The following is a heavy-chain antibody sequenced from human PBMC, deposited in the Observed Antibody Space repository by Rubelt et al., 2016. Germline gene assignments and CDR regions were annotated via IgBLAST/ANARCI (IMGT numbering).Heavy chain of an antibody. D-gene: IGHD2-15*01. CDR3: ATASPYCSGGSCY. CDR1: GYTFTSYA. J-gene: IGHJ4*02. V-gene: IGHV1-3*01. Sequence: QVQLVQSGAEVKKPGASVKVSCKASGYTFTSYAMHWVRQAPGTRLERMGGINAGKGNTKYSQKFQGGVTMTEDTSTDTAYMELSSLRSEDTAVYYCATASPYCSGGSCYWGQGTLVTVPS. CDR2: INAGKGNT.